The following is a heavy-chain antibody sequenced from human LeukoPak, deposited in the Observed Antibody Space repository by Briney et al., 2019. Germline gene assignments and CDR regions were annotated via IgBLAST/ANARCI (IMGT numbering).Heavy chain of an antibody. V-gene: IGHV1-69*13. J-gene: IGHJ5*02. Sequence: SVTVSCKASGGTFSSYAIRWVRQAPGQGLEWMGGIIPIFGTANYAQKFQGRVTITADESTSTAYMELSSLRSEDTAVYYCARVVTPRYCSTPSCYWKGWFDPWGQGTLVTVSS. D-gene: IGHD2-2*01. CDR2: IIPIFGTA. CDR3: ARVVTPRYCSTPSCYWKGWFDP. CDR1: GGTFSSYA.